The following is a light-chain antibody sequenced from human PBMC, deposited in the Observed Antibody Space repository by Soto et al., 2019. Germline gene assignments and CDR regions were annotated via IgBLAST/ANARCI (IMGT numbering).Light chain of an antibody. Sequence: EIVMTQSPATLSVSAGERATLSCRASQSISNNLAWYQQKPGQAPRLLIYDAFTGATGIPARFSGSGSGTEFTLTISSLQSADFAIYYCQQYNNWPYTFGQGTKLEIK. CDR2: DAF. CDR3: QQYNNWPYT. CDR1: QSISNN. J-gene: IGKJ2*01. V-gene: IGKV3-15*01.